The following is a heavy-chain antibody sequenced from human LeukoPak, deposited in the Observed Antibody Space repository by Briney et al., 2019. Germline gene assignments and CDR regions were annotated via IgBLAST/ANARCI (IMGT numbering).Heavy chain of an antibody. CDR2: IWYDGSNK. J-gene: IGHJ4*02. D-gene: IGHD4-17*01. V-gene: IGHV3-33*02. CDR1: GFTFSSYG. CDR3: ARDWQHMATVIYYFDY. Sequence: GGSLRLSCAASGFTFSSYGKHWVRQAPGKGLEWVAVIWYDGSNKYYADSAKGRFTISRDNSKNTLFLQMDSLRAEDTAVYYCARDWQHMATVIYYFDYWGQGTLVTVSS.